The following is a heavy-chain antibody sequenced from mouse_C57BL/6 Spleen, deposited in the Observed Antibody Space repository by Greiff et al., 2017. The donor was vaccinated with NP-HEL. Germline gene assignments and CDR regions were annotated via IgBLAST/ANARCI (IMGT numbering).Heavy chain of an antibody. Sequence: EVQVVESGGGLVQPGGSLSLSCAASGFTFTDYYMSWVRQPPGKALEWLGFIRNKAHGYTTEYSASVKGRFTISRANSQSILYLQMNALRADDSATYYGARYESGYYVWDFEVWGTGTTVTVSS. J-gene: IGHJ1*03. CDR3: ARYESGYYVWDFEV. CDR2: IRNKAHGYTT. V-gene: IGHV7-3*01. CDR1: GFTFTDYY. D-gene: IGHD2-3*01.